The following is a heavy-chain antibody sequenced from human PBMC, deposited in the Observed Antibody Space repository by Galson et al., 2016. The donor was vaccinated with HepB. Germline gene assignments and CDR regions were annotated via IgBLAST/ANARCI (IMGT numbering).Heavy chain of an antibody. V-gene: IGHV4-34*01. CDR3: ARYGSWTGFDH. Sequence: SETLSLTCAVYGESFSGNYWSWIRQPPGKGLEWIGEMNHRGSSNYNPSLKRRVTISVDTSKNQFSLDLTSVTAADTAMYFCARYGSWTGFDHWSQGTLVTVSS. J-gene: IGHJ4*02. CDR1: GESFSGNY. CDR2: MNHRGSS. D-gene: IGHD6-13*01.